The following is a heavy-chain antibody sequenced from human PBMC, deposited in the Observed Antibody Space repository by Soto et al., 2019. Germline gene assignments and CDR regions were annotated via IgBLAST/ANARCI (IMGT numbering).Heavy chain of an antibody. CDR3: ARALSPYDSSSSSNY. Sequence: ASVKVSCKASGYTFTIYYMHWVRQAPGQGLEWMGIINPSGGSTSYAQKFQGRVTMTRDTSTSTVYMELSSLRSEDTAVYYCARALSPYDSSSSSNYWGQGTLVTVSS. J-gene: IGHJ4*02. V-gene: IGHV1-46*03. CDR1: GYTFTIYY. D-gene: IGHD6-6*01. CDR2: INPSGGST.